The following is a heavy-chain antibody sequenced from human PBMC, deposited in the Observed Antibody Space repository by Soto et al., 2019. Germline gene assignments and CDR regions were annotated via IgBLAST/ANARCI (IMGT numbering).Heavy chain of an antibody. Sequence: SQTLSLTCAISGDSVSSNSAAWNWIRQSPSRGLEWLGRTYYRSKWYNDYAVSVKSRITINPDTSKNQFSLQLNSVTPEDTAVYYCARDQRISMVRVNAFDIWAQGTMVTVSS. CDR1: GDSVSSNSAA. CDR2: TYYRSKWYN. V-gene: IGHV6-1*01. D-gene: IGHD3-10*01. J-gene: IGHJ3*02. CDR3: ARDQRISMVRVNAFDI.